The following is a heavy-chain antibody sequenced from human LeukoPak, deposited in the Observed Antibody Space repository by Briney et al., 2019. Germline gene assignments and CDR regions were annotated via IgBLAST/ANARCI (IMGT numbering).Heavy chain of an antibody. Sequence: ASVKVSCKASGYTFTSYYMHWVRQAPGQGLEWMGIINPSGGSTRYAQKFQGRVTMTRDTSTSTVYMELSNLRSEDTAVYYCASRVYVDTAMVTDHYYYYYGMDVWGQGTTVTVSS. CDR3: ASRVYVDTAMVTDHYYYYYGMDV. V-gene: IGHV1-46*01. J-gene: IGHJ6*02. CDR1: GYTFTSYY. D-gene: IGHD5-18*01. CDR2: INPSGGST.